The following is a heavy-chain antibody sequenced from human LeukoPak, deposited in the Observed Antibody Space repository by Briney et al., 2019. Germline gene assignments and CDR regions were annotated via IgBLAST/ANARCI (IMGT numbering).Heavy chain of an antibody. J-gene: IGHJ4*02. CDR1: GGSISSYY. V-gene: IGHV4-59*01. CDR3: ARTSRTDYGDFDY. D-gene: IGHD4-17*01. Sequence: KPSETLSLTCTVSGGSISSYYWSWIRQPPGKGLEWIGYIYYSGSTNYNPSLKSRVTISVDTSKNQFSLMVSSVTAADTAVYYCARTSRTDYGDFDYCGQGTLVTVSS. CDR2: IYYSGST.